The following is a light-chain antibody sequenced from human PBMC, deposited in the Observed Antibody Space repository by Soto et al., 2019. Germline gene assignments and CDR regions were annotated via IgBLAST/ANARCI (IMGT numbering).Light chain of an antibody. V-gene: IGKV1-39*01. CDR3: QQSDSTLTWT. Sequence: DIQITQSPSSLSAYVGYRVNITFRAIQSISYYLNWYQQKPGKAPKLLIYAASSLRSGVPSRFSGSGSGADFTLTISSLQPEDFATYYCQQSDSTLTWTFGIGTKVDIK. J-gene: IGKJ1*01. CDR2: AAS. CDR1: QSISYY.